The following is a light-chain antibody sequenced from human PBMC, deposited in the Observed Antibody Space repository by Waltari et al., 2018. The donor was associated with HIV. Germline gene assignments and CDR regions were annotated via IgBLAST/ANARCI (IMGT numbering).Light chain of an antibody. V-gene: IGLV2-23*01. Sequence: QSALTQPASVSGSPGQSITISCTGTSSDVGSYNLVSWYQQHPGKPPKPMIYEGSKRPSGVSNRFSGSKSGNTASLTISGLQAEDEADYYCCSYAGSSTLEVFGGGTKLTVL. CDR3: CSYAGSSTLEV. J-gene: IGLJ2*01. CDR1: SSDVGSYNL. CDR2: EGS.